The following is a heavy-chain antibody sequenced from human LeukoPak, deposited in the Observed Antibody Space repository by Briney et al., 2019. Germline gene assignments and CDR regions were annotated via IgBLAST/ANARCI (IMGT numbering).Heavy chain of an antibody. CDR1: GFTFSSYA. CDR2: ISGSGGST. V-gene: IGHV3-23*01. D-gene: IGHD2-15*01. CDR3: AKALGYCSGGSCYAGRFDP. J-gene: IGHJ5*02. Sequence: PGGSLRLSCAASGFTFSSYAMSWVRQAPGKGLEWVSAISGSGGSTYYADSVKGRFTISRDNSKNTLYLQMNSLRAEDTAVYYCAKALGYCSGGSCYAGRFDPWGQGTLVTVSS.